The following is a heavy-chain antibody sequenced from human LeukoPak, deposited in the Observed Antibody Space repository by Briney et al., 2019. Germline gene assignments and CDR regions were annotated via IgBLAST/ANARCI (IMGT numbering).Heavy chain of an antibody. CDR2: ILYTGST. J-gene: IGHJ6*03. D-gene: IGHD3-22*01. Sequence: PSETLSLTCTVSGDSISSRIYYWGWIRQPPGKGLEWIGSILYTGSTYYNPSLKSRVTISVDTSKNQFSLKLSSVTAADTAVYYCTRGSIAYYYMDVWGKGTTVTISS. CDR3: TRGSIAYYYMDV. V-gene: IGHV4-39*07. CDR1: GDSISSRIYY.